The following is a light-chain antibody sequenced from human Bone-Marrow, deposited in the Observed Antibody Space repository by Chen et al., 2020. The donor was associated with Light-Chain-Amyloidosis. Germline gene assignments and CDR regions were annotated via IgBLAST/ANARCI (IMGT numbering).Light chain of an antibody. J-gene: IGKJ2*01. CDR3: QQYNSYSPYT. CDR1: QCISSW. CDR2: KAA. V-gene: IGKV1-5*03. Sequence: IQMTQSPSTLSASVGDRVTITCQSSQCISSWLAWYQQKPGKAPKLLIYKAASLESGVPSRFSGSGSGTEFTLTISSLQPDDVATYDCQQYNSYSPYTFGQGTKLEIK.